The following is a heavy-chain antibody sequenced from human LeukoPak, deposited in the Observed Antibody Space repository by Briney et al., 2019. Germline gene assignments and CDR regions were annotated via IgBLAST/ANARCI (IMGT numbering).Heavy chain of an antibody. J-gene: IGHJ6*02. Sequence: PGGSLRLSCAASGFIFSNYPMHWVRQAPGKGLEWVAVISYDGSNKYYADSVKGRFTISRDNSKNTLYLQMNSLRAEDTAVYYCAKVEGYCSSTSCYTRFYYYGMDVWGQGTTVTVSS. CDR2: ISYDGSNK. CDR3: AKVEGYCSSTSCYTRFYYYGMDV. V-gene: IGHV3-30*04. CDR1: GFIFSNYP. D-gene: IGHD2-2*02.